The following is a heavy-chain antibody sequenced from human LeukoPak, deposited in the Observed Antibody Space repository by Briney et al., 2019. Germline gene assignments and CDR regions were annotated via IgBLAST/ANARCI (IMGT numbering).Heavy chain of an antibody. CDR2: IESDGSIT. CDR1: GFTFSSYW. J-gene: IGHJ6*03. V-gene: IGHV3-74*01. CDR3: AKDGYDYDFWSGYYYYMDV. Sequence: GGSLRLSCAASGFTFSSYWMHWVRQAPGKGLVWVSRIESDGSITSYADSVKGRFTISRDNSKNTLYLQMNSLRAEDTAVYYCAKDGYDYDFWSGYYYYMDVWGKGTTVTVSS. D-gene: IGHD3-3*01.